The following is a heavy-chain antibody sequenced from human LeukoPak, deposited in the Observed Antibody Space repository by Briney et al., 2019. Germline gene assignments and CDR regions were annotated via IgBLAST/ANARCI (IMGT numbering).Heavy chain of an antibody. Sequence: SVTVSCKASGGTFSSYAIGWVRQAPGQGLEWMGGIIPIFGTADYAQKFQGRVTMTRNTSISTAYMELSSLRSEDTAVYYCARGLGNDGIFDYWGQGTLVSVSP. V-gene: IGHV1-69*05. J-gene: IGHJ4*02. CDR3: ARGLGNDGIFDY. CDR2: IIPIFGTA. CDR1: GGTFSSYA. D-gene: IGHD1-1*01.